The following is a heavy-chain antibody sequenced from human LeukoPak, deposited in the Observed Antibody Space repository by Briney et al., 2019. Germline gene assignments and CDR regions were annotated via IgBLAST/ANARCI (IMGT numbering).Heavy chain of an antibody. Sequence: GESLRLSCAAPGFTFKNHGMHWVRQAPGKGLEWVAVIWYDGSNKLYADSVRGQFTISRDNSKNTLYLQMNSLRAEDTAIYYCTRDISSVRMDVWGQGTPVTVSS. D-gene: IGHD3-22*01. CDR2: IWYDGSNK. J-gene: IGHJ6*02. CDR3: TRDISSVRMDV. V-gene: IGHV3-33*01. CDR1: GFTFKNHG.